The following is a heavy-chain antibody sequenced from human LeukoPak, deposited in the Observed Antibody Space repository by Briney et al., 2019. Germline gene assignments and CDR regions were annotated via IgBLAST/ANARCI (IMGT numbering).Heavy chain of an antibody. D-gene: IGHD5-12*01. V-gene: IGHV3-7*01. J-gene: IGHJ3*02. CDR3: ARDSGYNAFDI. Sequence: GGSLRLSCAASGFTFSTSWMTWVRQAPGKGLDWLGNINPDGSRINYVDSVKGRFTFSRDNAKNSLFLQMNSLRAEDTAVFYCARDSGYNAFDIWRQGTMVTVPS. CDR1: GFTFSTSW. CDR2: INPDGSRI.